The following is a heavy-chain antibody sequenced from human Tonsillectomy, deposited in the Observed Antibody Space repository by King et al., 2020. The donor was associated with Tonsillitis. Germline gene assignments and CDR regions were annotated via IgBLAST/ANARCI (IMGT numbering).Heavy chain of an antibody. J-gene: IGHJ4*02. Sequence: VQLVQSGAEVKKPGSSVKVSCKASGGTFSSYAISWVRQAPGQGLEWMGGIVPIFATGNYAQSFQGRVTITADESTSTAYMELSSLRSEDTAVYYCARSRYYYDSSGYSACDYWGQGTLVTVSS. CDR1: GGTFSSYA. CDR2: IVPIFATG. D-gene: IGHD3-22*01. CDR3: ARSRYYYDSSGYSACDY. V-gene: IGHV1-69*01.